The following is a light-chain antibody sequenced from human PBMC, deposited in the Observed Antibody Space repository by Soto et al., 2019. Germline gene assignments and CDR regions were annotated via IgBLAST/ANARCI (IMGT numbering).Light chain of an antibody. CDR3: SSYTTSDTYV. CDR2: DVS. V-gene: IGLV2-14*01. Sequence: QSVLTQPASVSGPPGQSIDISCTGTSSDVGAYNYVSWYQQHPGKAPKLMIYDVSNRPSGVSDRFSGSKSGNTASLTISGLQAEDEADYYCSSYTTSDTYVFGSGTKVTVL. CDR1: SSDVGAYNY. J-gene: IGLJ1*01.